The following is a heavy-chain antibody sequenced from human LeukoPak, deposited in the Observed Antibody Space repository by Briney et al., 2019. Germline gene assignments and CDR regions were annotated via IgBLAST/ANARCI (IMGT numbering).Heavy chain of an antibody. Sequence: GGSLRLSCAASGFTFSSHWMHWVRQVPGKGLVWVSRINSDESSTSYADTVKGRFTISRDNAKSTLFLQMNSLRAEDTAVYYCARGSAYAYYYGKFDPWGQGTLVTVSS. V-gene: IGHV3-74*01. J-gene: IGHJ5*02. CDR3: ARGSAYAYYYGKFDP. D-gene: IGHD3-10*01. CDR2: INSDESST. CDR1: GFTFSSHW.